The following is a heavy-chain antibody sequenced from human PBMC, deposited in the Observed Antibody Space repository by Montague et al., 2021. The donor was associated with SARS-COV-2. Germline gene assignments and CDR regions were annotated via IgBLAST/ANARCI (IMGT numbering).Heavy chain of an antibody. CDR1: GLTVSENY. CDR2: LFRGGKP. CDR3: AREDGGVGGVLGPLLYHGMDV. D-gene: IGHD3-16*01. V-gene: IGHV3-66*01. J-gene: IGHJ6*02. Sequence: SLRLSCAAAGLTVSENYMSWVRQAPGKRLEWVSLLFRGGKPYYADSVQGRFTISRHGSNNILFLQMNSVRLEDTAVYFCAREDGGVGGVLGPLLYHGMDVWGQGTTVTVSS.